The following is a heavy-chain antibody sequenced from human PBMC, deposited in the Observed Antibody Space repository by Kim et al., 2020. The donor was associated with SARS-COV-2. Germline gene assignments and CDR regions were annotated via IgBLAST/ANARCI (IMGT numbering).Heavy chain of an antibody. CDR3: ARHRMPLITMIVVAPGGMDV. D-gene: IGHD3-22*01. CDR2: IYYSGST. CDR1: GGSISSYY. Sequence: SETLSLTCTVSGGSISSYYWSWIRQPPGKGLDWIGYIYYSGSTNYNPSLKSRVTISVDTSKNQFSLKLSSVTAADTAVYYCARHRMPLITMIVVAPGGMDVWGQGTTVTVSS. V-gene: IGHV4-59*08. J-gene: IGHJ6*02.